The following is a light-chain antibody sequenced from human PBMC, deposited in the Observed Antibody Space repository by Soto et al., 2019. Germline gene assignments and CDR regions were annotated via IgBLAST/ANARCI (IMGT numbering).Light chain of an antibody. J-gene: IGKJ5*01. Sequence: EIVLTQSPATLSLSPGERVTVSCRASQSVSSYLAWYQQRPGQAPRLLIYDASNRATGIPARFSASGSGTDFTLTISSLQPQDSAVYYCQQRGNWITFGPGTRLEIK. CDR2: DAS. CDR3: QQRGNWIT. V-gene: IGKV3-11*01. CDR1: QSVSSY.